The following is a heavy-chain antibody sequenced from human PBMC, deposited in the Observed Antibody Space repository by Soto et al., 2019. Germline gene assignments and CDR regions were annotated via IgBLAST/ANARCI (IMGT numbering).Heavy chain of an antibody. V-gene: IGHV1-69*13. J-gene: IGHJ5*02. D-gene: IGHD3-22*01. CDR2: IIPIFGTA. CDR1: GGTFSSYA. CDR3: ASGYYDSSGYSWFDP. Sequence: SGKVSCKASGGTFSSYAISWVRQAPGQGLEWMGVIIPIFGTANYAQKFQGRVTITADESTSTAYMELSSLRSEDTAVYYCASGYYDSSGYSWFDPWGQGTLVTVSP.